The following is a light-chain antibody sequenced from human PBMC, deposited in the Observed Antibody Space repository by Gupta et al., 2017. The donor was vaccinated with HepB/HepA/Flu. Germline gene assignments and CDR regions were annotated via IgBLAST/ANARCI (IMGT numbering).Light chain of an antibody. V-gene: IGKV3-20*01. J-gene: IGKJ1*01. Sequence: EIVLTQSPDTLSLSPGERVTLSSRASQSVSDSYLAWYQHKPGQAPRLLIYGTSIRAPGIPDRFSGSGSGIQFTLSISRREPEDLAVYCCQPEGPSPRTFGQGTKVEIK. CDR3: QPEGPSPRT. CDR2: GTS. CDR1: QSVSDSY.